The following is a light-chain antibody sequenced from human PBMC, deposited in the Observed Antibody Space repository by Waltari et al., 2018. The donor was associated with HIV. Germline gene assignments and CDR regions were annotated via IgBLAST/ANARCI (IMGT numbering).Light chain of an antibody. V-gene: IGLV1-40*01. J-gene: IGLJ1*01. Sequence: QSVLTQPPSVSGAPGPRVTISCTGSSSNIGAGYDVNWYQQLPGTAPKLLIYNNSNRPSGVPDRFSGSKSGTSASLAITGLQAEDEADYYCQSYDSSLSGSDVFGTGTKDTVL. CDR3: QSYDSSLSGSDV. CDR1: SSNIGAGYD. CDR2: NNS.